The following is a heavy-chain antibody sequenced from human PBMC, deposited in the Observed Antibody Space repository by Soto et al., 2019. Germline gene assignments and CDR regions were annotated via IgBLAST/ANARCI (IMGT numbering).Heavy chain of an antibody. CDR1: GGSISSYY. Sequence: PSETLSLTCTVSGGSISSYYWSWIRQPPGKGLEWIGYIYYSGSTNYNPSHKSRVTISVDTSKNQFSLKLSSVTAADTAVYYCARQMRGATISIYYYLMDVCGQGSTVTVAS. CDR3: ARQMRGATISIYYYLMDV. D-gene: IGHD5-12*01. V-gene: IGHV4-59*01. J-gene: IGHJ6*02. CDR2: IYYSGST.